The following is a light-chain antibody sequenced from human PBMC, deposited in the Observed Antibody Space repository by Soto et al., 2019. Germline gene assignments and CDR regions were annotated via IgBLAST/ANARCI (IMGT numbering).Light chain of an antibody. Sequence: QSVLTQPASVSGSPGQSITTSCPGTSSDVGGYNYVSWYQQQSGKAPKLIIHEVSNRPSGVSNRFSGSKSGNTASLTISGLQAEDEADYYCSSYTSSSTYVFGTGTKVTVL. CDR1: SSDVGGYNY. CDR3: SSYTSSSTYV. V-gene: IGLV2-14*01. J-gene: IGLJ1*01. CDR2: EVS.